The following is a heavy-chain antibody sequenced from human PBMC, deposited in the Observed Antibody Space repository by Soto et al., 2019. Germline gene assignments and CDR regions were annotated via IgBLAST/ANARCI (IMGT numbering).Heavy chain of an antibody. V-gene: IGHV4-4*02. J-gene: IGHJ4*02. CDR3: ANSGPTQGFDY. Sequence: SETLSLTCAVSGGSISSSNWWSWVRQPPGKGLEWIGEIYHSGSTNYNPSLKSRVTISVDKSKNQFSLKLSSVTAEDTAVYYCANSGPTQGFDYWGQGTLVTVSS. D-gene: IGHD1-26*01. CDR2: IYHSGST. CDR1: GGSISSSNW.